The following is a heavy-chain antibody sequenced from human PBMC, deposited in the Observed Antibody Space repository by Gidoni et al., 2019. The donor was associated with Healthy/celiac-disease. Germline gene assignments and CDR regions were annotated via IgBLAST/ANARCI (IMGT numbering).Heavy chain of an antibody. J-gene: IGHJ2*01. D-gene: IGHD3-22*01. CDR2: IKQDGSEK. V-gene: IGHV3-7*01. Sequence: EVQLVESGGGLVQPGGSLRLSCAASGFTFSSYWMSWVRQAPGKGLEWVANIKQDGSEKYYVDSVKGRFTISRDNAKNSLYLQMNSLRAEDTAVYYCASPRNYYDSSGYEVPFDLWGRGTLVTVSS. CDR1: GFTFSSYW. CDR3: ASPRNYYDSSGYEVPFDL.